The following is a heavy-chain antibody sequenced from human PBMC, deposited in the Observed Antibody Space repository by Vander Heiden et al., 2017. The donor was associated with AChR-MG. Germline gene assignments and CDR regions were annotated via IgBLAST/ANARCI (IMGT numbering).Heavy chain of an antibody. Sequence: EVQLVESGGGLIQPGGSLRLSCAASGFTVSSNYMSWVRQAPGKGLECVSVIYSGGTTYYADSVKGRFTISRDNSKNTLYLQMNSLRVEDTAVYYCASSNSYGRFDYWGQGTLVTVSS. CDR2: IYSGGTT. V-gene: IGHV3-53*01. CDR3: ASSNSYGRFDY. D-gene: IGHD5-18*01. CDR1: GFTVSSNY. J-gene: IGHJ4*02.